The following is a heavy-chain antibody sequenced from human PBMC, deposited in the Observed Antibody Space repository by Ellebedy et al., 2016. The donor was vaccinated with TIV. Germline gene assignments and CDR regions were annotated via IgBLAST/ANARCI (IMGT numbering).Heavy chain of an antibody. V-gene: IGHV3-21*04. CDR3: SKDIGAARLKYFDN. CDR2: ITSSSDNI. Sequence: GESLKISCAASGFTFSYYSVNWVRQAPGKGLEWVSSITSSSDNIYYADSVRGRFTISRDNAKNSLYLQMNSLRAEDTAFYYCSKDIGAARLKYFDNWGQGTLVTVSS. J-gene: IGHJ4*02. CDR1: GFTFSYYS. D-gene: IGHD6-6*01.